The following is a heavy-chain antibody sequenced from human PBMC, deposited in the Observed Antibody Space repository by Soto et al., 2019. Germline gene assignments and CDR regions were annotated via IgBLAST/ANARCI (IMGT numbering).Heavy chain of an antibody. V-gene: IGHV3-15*01. Sequence: VQLVESGGGLVKPGGSLRLSCAASGFTFSNAWMSWVRQAPGKGLEWVGRIKSKTDGGTTDYAAPVKGRFTISRDDSKNTLYLQMNSLKTEDTAVYYCTTDHYSSDAFDIWGQGTMVTVSS. D-gene: IGHD4-4*01. CDR3: TTDHYSSDAFDI. J-gene: IGHJ3*02. CDR1: GFTFSNAW. CDR2: IKSKTDGGTT.